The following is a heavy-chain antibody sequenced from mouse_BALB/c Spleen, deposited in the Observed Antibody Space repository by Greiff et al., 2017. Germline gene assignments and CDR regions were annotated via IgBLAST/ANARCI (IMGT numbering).Heavy chain of an antibody. Sequence: QVQLQQSGPELVKPGASVRISCKASGYTFTSYYIHWVKQRPGQGLEWIGWIYPGNVNTKYNEKFKGKATLTADKSSSTAYMQLSSLTSEDSAVYFCARKRGYGSSPYWYFDVWGAGTTVTVSS. CDR1: GYTFTSYY. V-gene: IGHV1S56*01. D-gene: IGHD1-1*01. J-gene: IGHJ1*01. CDR2: IYPGNVNT. CDR3: ARKRGYGSSPYWYFDV.